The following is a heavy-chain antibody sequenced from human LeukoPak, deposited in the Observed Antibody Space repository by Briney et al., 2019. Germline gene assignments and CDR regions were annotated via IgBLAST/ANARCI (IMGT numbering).Heavy chain of an antibody. V-gene: IGHV1-69*05. Sequence: GASVKVSCKASGGTFSSYAISWVRQAPGQGLEWMGGIIPIFGTANYAQKFQGRVTITTDESTSTAYMELSSLRSEDTAVYYCARKLGYCSSTSCYPRDNWFDPWGQGTLVTVSS. J-gene: IGHJ5*02. CDR2: IIPIFGTA. CDR3: ARKLGYCSSTSCYPRDNWFDP. D-gene: IGHD2-2*01. CDR1: GGTFSSYA.